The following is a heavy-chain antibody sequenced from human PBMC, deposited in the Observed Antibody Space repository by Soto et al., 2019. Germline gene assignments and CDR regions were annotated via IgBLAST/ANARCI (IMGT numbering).Heavy chain of an antibody. Sequence: ESGGGVVQPGRSLRLSCAASGFTFSSYGMHWVRQAPGKGLEWVAVIWYDGSNKYYADSVKGRFTISRDNSKNTLYLQMNSLRAEDTAVYYCARKWFIGSDAFDIWGQGTMVTVSS. CDR2: IWYDGSNK. CDR3: ARKWFIGSDAFDI. J-gene: IGHJ3*02. CDR1: GFTFSSYG. D-gene: IGHD3-22*01. V-gene: IGHV3-33*01.